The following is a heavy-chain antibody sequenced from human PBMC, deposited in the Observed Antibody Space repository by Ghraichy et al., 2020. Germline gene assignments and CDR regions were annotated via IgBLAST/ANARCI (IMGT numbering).Heavy chain of an antibody. V-gene: IGHV4-4*07. CDR3: AIHSRSGQPYYFDY. J-gene: IGHJ4*02. CDR1: GGSISSYY. CDR2: IYTSGST. D-gene: IGHD3-10*01. Sequence: SETLSLTCTVSGGSISSYYWSWIRQPAGKGLEWIGRIYTSGSTNYNPSLKSRVTMSVDTSKNQFSLKLSSVTAADTAVYYCAIHSRSGQPYYFDYWGQGTLVTVSS.